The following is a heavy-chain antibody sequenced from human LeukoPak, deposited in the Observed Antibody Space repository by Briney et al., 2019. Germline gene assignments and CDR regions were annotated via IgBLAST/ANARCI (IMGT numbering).Heavy chain of an antibody. CDR3: ARGYAAMVTYYYYMDV. CDR2: IYYSGST. Sequence: SETLSLTCTVSGGSISRYYWSWIRQFPGKGLEWIGYIYYSGSTNYNPSLKSRVTISVDTSKNQFSLKLSSVTAADTAVYYCARGYAAMVTYYYYMDVWGKGTTVTVSS. CDR1: GGSISRYY. D-gene: IGHD5-18*01. V-gene: IGHV4-59*01. J-gene: IGHJ6*03.